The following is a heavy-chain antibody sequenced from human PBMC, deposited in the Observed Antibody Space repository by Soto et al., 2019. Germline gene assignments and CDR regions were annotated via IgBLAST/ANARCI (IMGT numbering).Heavy chain of an antibody. CDR3: ARVLIVATIIDI. CDR1: GGSISSSSYY. CDR2: IYYSGNT. Sequence: SETLSLTCTVSGGSISSSSYYWGWIRQPPGKGLEWIGSIYYSGNTYYNPSLKSRVTISVDTSKNQSSLKLSSVTAADTTVYYCARVLIVATIIDIWGQGTMVTVSS. J-gene: IGHJ3*02. D-gene: IGHD5-12*01. V-gene: IGHV4-39*01.